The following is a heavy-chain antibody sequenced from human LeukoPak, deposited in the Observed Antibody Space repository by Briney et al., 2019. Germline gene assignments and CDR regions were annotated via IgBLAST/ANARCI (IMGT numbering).Heavy chain of an antibody. CDR2: ISWNSGSI. J-gene: IGHJ3*02. V-gene: IGHV3-9*01. Sequence: PGGSLRLSCAASGFTFDDYAMHWVRQAPGKGLEWVSGISWNSGSIGYADSVKGRFTISRDNAKNSLYLQMNSLRAEDTALYYCAKDSGYYYTYAFDIWGQGTMVTVSS. D-gene: IGHD3-22*01. CDR3: AKDSGYYYTYAFDI. CDR1: GFTFDDYA.